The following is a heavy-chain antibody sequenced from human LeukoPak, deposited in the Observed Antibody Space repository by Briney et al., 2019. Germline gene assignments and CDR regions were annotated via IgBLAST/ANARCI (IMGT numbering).Heavy chain of an antibody. V-gene: IGHV3-30-3*01. Sequence: GGSLRLSCAASGFTFSSCAMHWVRQAPGKGLEWVAVISNDGSSKYYADSVKGRFTISRDNSKNTLYLQMNRLTVEDTAMYYCARDTMIVVIITTNWYFDLWGRGTLVTASS. CDR1: GFTFSSCA. CDR3: ARDTMIVVIITTNWYFDL. CDR2: ISNDGSSK. J-gene: IGHJ2*01. D-gene: IGHD3-22*01.